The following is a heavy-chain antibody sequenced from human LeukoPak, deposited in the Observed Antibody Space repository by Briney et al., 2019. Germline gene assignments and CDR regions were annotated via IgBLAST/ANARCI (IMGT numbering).Heavy chain of an antibody. CDR2: IWYDGSKK. CDR1: GFTFNTYG. V-gene: IGHV3-33*01. J-gene: IGHJ4*02. D-gene: IGHD3-16*01. Sequence: GGSLRLSCAASGFTFNTYGMHWVRQAPGKGLEWVAVIWYDGSKKFYADSVNGRFTISRDDSKNTLYLQMSGLRADDTAIYYCASAYSAGWFTYWGQGTPVTVSS. CDR3: ASAYSAGWFTY.